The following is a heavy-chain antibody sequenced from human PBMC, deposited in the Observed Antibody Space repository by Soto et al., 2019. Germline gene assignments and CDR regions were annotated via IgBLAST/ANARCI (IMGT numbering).Heavy chain of an antibody. J-gene: IGHJ4*02. CDR3: ALMGRFLNSFYFDY. V-gene: IGHV4-59*08. CDR1: GGCISSYY. D-gene: IGHD3-3*01. CDR2: IYYSGST. Sequence: SETLSLTCTVSGGCISSYYWSWIRQPPGKGLEWIGYIYYSGSTNYNPSLKSRVTISVDTSKNQFSLKLSSVPAADTAVYYCALMGRFLNSFYFDYWGQGTLVTVSS.